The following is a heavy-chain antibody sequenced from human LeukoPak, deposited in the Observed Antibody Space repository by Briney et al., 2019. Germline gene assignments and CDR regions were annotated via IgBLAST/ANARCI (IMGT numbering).Heavy chain of an antibody. CDR1: GDSISSSY. D-gene: IGHD6-19*01. CDR3: ARGRPQKYSSGWFINWFDP. CDR2: IYYSGTT. J-gene: IGHJ5*02. V-gene: IGHV4-59*01. Sequence: SETLSLTCTVSGDSISSSYWSWIRQPPGKGLEWIGYIYYSGTTNYNPSLKSRVTISVDTSKNQFSLKMTSVNAADTAVYYCARGRPQKYSSGWFINWFDPWGQGTLVTVSS.